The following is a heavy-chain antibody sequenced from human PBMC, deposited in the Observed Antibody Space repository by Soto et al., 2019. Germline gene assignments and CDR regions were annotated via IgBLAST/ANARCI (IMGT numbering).Heavy chain of an antibody. V-gene: IGHV4-59*08. J-gene: IGHJ4*02. Sequence: SETLSLTCTVSGGSISNYYLSWIRQPPGKGLEWIGYIHYSGNTKYNPSLKSRVTISADTSKDQFSLKLTSVTAADTAVYYCARGHYDFWSGYFATIDYWGQGTLVTVSS. D-gene: IGHD3-3*01. CDR2: IHYSGNT. CDR3: ARGHYDFWSGYFATIDY. CDR1: GGSISNYY.